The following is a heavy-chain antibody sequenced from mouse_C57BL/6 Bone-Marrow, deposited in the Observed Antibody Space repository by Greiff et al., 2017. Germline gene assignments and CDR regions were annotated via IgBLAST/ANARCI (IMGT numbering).Heavy chain of an antibody. D-gene: IGHD1-1*01. CDR3: ASFTTVVPYVDY. V-gene: IGHV1-55*01. CDR2: IYPGSGRT. CDR1: GYTFTSYW. Sequence: VQLQESGAELVKPGASVKMSCKASGYTFTSYWITWVKQRPGQGLEWIGDIYPGSGRTNYNEKFKSKATLTVDTSSSTAYMQLSSLTSEDSAVYDCASFTTVVPYVDYWGQGTTLTVSA. J-gene: IGHJ2*01.